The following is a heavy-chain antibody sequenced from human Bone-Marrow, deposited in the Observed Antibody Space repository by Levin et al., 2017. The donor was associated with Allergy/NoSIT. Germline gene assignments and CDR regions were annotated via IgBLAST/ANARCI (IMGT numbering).Heavy chain of an antibody. CDR2: INPNSGGT. CDR1: GYTFTSFD. Sequence: GASVKVSCTASGYTFTSFDVNWVRQATGQGLEWMGWINPNSGGTNYAQKFQGRVTMTRDTSISTAYMELSRLRSDDTAVYYCARDRSRDDSGSYYLDYWGQGTLVTVSS. J-gene: IGHJ4*02. D-gene: IGHD1-26*01. V-gene: IGHV1-2*02. CDR3: ARDRSRDDSGSYYLDY.